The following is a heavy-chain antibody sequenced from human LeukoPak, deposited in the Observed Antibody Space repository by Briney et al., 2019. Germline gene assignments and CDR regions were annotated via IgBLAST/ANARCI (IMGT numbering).Heavy chain of an antibody. CDR2: ISGSGGST. J-gene: IGHJ6*03. CDR1: GFTFSSYG. CDR3: AKGVVSTIRRYYYYYMDV. D-gene: IGHD5/OR15-5a*01. V-gene: IGHV3-23*01. Sequence: GGSLRLSCAASGFTFSSYGMSWVRQAPGKGLEWVSAISGSGGSTYYADSVKGRFTISRDNSKNTLYLQMNSLRAEDTAVYYCAKGVVSTIRRYYYYYMDVWGEGTTVTISS.